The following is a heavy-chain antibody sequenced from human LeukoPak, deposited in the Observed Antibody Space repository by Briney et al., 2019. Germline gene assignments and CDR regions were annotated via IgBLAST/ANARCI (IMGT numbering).Heavy chain of an antibody. V-gene: IGHV3-48*04. CDR1: GFTFSSYS. CDR3: ASAGSSGSYYRRNPYYFDY. CDR2: ISSSSSTI. D-gene: IGHD3-10*01. Sequence: GGSLRLPCAASGFTFSSYSMNWVRQAPGKGLEWVSYISSSSSTIYYADSVKGRFTISRDNAKNSLYLQMNSLRAEDTAVYYCASAGSSGSYYRRNPYYFDYWGQGTLVTVSS. J-gene: IGHJ4*02.